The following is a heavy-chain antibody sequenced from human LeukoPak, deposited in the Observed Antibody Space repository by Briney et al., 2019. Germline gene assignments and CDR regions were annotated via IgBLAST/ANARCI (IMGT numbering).Heavy chain of an antibody. J-gene: IGHJ4*02. CDR2: IYYSGST. D-gene: IGHD6-13*01. CDR1: GGSISSGGYY. Sequence: SQTLSLTCTVSGGSISSGGYYWSWIRQHPGKGLEWIGYIYYSGSTYYNPSLKSRATISVDTSKNQFSLKLSSVTAADTAVYYCARDPGSGLDIAAAGTFDYWGQGTLVTVSS. V-gene: IGHV4-31*03. CDR3: ARDPGSGLDIAAAGTFDY.